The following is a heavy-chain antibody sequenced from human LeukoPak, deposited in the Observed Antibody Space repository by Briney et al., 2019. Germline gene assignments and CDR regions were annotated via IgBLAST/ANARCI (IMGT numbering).Heavy chain of an antibody. CDR1: GFTFSSYA. CDR3: AKDGHYYDSSGTNYYYYVDV. V-gene: IGHV3-23*01. CDR2: ISGSGGST. J-gene: IGHJ6*03. D-gene: IGHD3-22*01. Sequence: SGGSLRLSCAASGFTFSSYAMSWVRQAPGKGLEWVSAISGSGGSTYYADSVKGRFTISRDNSKDTLYLQMNSLRAEDTAVYYCAKDGHYYDSSGTNYYYYVDVWGKGTTVTVSS.